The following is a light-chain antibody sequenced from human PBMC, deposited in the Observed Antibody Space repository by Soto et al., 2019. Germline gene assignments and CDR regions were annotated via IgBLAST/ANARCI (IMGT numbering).Light chain of an antibody. V-gene: IGKV1-17*01. CDR1: HDITND. Sequence: DIQMTQSPSSLSASVGDRVTITCRASHDITNDLAWFQQKPGKPPKRLIYAAATLRTGVPSRFTGTGSGTEFTLTINSLQPEDFATYFCLQHNTYPLTFGGGTKVEVK. J-gene: IGKJ4*01. CDR2: AAA. CDR3: LQHNTYPLT.